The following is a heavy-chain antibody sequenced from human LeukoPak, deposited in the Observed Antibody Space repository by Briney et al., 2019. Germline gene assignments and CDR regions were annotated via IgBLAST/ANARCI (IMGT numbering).Heavy chain of an antibody. CDR3: ARVARDITFGGVIVGRFDY. V-gene: IGHV4-61*01. Sequence: SETLSLTCTVSGGSINSGTYYWSWIRQPPGKGLEWIGYMYYTENTDYNPSLKSRVTISVDTSKNQFSLKLSSVTAADTAVYYCARVARDITFGGVIVGRFDYWGQGTLVTVSS. CDR1: GGSINSGTYY. D-gene: IGHD3-16*02. CDR2: MYYTENT. J-gene: IGHJ4*02.